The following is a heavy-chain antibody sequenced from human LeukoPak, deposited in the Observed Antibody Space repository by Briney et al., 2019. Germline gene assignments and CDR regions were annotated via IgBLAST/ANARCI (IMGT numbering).Heavy chain of an antibody. CDR3: AGGDYDYFDY. D-gene: IGHD4-17*01. CDR2: ISSSSSYI. J-gene: IGHJ4*02. V-gene: IGHV3-21*01. CDR1: GFTFSSYS. Sequence: GGSLRLSCAASGFTFSSYSMNWVRQAPGKGVEWVSSISSSSSYIYYADSVKGRFTISRDNAKNSLYLQMNSLRAEDTAVYYCAGGDYDYFDYWGQGTLVTVSA.